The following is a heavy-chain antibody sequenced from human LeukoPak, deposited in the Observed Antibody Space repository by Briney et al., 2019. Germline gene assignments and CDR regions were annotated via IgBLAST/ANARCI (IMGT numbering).Heavy chain of an antibody. D-gene: IGHD6-13*01. J-gene: IGHJ4*02. Sequence: GGSLRLSCAASGFTFKNGWMSWVRQAPGKGLEWVGRIKSKTDGGTTDYDAHVKGRFTISHDDSRTTVYLQMTSLQTEDTAVYYCTTDGGRAAGTVFDYWGQGTLVTVSS. CDR1: GFTFKNGW. CDR2: IKSKTDGGTT. V-gene: IGHV3-15*01. CDR3: TTDGGRAAGTVFDY.